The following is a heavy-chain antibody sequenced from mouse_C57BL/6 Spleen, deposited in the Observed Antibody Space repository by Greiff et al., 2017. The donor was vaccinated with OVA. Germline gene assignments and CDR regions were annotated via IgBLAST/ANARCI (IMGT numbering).Heavy chain of an antibody. CDR3: ARDHYYGSSPWYFDV. D-gene: IGHD1-1*01. V-gene: IGHV3-6*01. J-gene: IGHJ1*03. Sequence: EVKLMESGPGLVKPSQSLSLTCSVTGYSITSGYYWNWIRQFPGNKLEWMGYISYDGSNNYNPSLKNRISITRDTSKNQFFLKLNSVTTEDTATYYCARDHYYGSSPWYFDVWGTGTTVTVSS. CDR2: ISYDGSN. CDR1: GYSITSGYY.